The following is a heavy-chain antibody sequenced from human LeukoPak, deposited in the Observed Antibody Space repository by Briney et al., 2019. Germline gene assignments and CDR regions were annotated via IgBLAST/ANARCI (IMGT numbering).Heavy chain of an antibody. CDR2: IKSKTDGGTT. V-gene: IGHV3-15*01. Sequence: PGGSLRLSCAASGFTFTNAWMTWVRQAPGKGLEWVGRIKSKTDGGTTEYAAPVKGRFTISRADSKNTLYVQMNSLKSEDTAVYYCNTDQEVAGWANWGQGALVTVSS. CDR1: GFTFTNAW. J-gene: IGHJ4*02. D-gene: IGHD5-12*01. CDR3: NTDQEVAGWAN.